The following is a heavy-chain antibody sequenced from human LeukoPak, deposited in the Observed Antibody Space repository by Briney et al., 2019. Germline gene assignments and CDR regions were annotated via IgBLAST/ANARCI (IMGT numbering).Heavy chain of an antibody. V-gene: IGHV4-30-2*01. D-gene: IGHD3-22*01. J-gene: IGHJ4*02. CDR1: GGSISSGGYY. CDR3: ARAPYSSYGDY. Sequence: PSQTLSLTCNVSGGSISSGGYYWSWIRQPPGKGLEWIGYIYHSGSTYYNPSLKSRVTISVDRSKNQFSLKLSSVTAADTAVYYCARAPYSSYGDYWGQGTLVTVSS. CDR2: IYHSGST.